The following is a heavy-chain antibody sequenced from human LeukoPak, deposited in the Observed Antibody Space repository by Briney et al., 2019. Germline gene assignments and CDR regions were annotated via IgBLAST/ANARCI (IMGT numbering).Heavy chain of an antibody. CDR2: INRDGRNT. CDR1: GFDFSRYW. CDR3: ATANYSLDV. Sequence: GSVRLSCAASGFDFSRYWMHWVRQAPGKGLLRVSRINRDGRNTLYADSVKGRFTVSRDNAKNTLYLQMDSLRADDTAVYYCATANYSLDVWGQGTTVTVSS. V-gene: IGHV3-74*01. J-gene: IGHJ6*02.